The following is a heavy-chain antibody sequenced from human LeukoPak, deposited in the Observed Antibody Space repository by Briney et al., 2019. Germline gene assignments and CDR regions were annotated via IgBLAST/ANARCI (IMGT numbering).Heavy chain of an antibody. CDR3: ARAKYYGMDV. CDR1: GGSISSGGYYY. J-gene: IGHJ6*02. V-gene: IGHV4-30-2*01. Sequence: SETLSLTCTVSGGSISSGGYYYWSWIRQPPGKGLEWIGYIYYSGSTYYNPSLKSRVTISVDTSKNQFSLKLSSVTAADTAVYYCARAKYYGMDVWGQGTTVTVSS. CDR2: IYYSGST. D-gene: IGHD2/OR15-2a*01.